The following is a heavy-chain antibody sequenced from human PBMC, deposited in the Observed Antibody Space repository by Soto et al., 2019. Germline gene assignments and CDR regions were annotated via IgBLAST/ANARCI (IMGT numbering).Heavy chain of an antibody. D-gene: IGHD3-22*01. CDR3: ARTDDYDRSCYYSAFGYDDGMDD. J-gene: IGHJ6*02. CDR2: IIPNFGTA. CDR1: GDTFSSYG. V-gene: IGHV1-69*06. Sequence: GASVKVSCKASGDTFSSYGISWVRQAPGQGLEWMGGIIPNFGTANYAQKLQGRVTITADKSTSTAYMELSSLRSEDTAVYYCARTDDYDRSCYYSAFGYDDGMDDWGQGTTVTVSS.